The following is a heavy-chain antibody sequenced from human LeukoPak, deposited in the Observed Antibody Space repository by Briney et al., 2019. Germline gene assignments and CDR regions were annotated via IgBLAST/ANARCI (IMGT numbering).Heavy chain of an antibody. V-gene: IGHV4-39*07. CDR3: ARDSYSSGWSFDY. Sequence: SETLSLTCTVSGDSISSSPYYWGWIRQPPGKGLEWIGSIYHSGSTYYNPSLKSRVTISVDTSKNQFSLKLSSVTAADTAVYYCARDSYSSGWSFDYWGQGTLVTVSS. D-gene: IGHD6-19*01. CDR2: IYHSGST. CDR1: GDSISSSPYY. J-gene: IGHJ4*02.